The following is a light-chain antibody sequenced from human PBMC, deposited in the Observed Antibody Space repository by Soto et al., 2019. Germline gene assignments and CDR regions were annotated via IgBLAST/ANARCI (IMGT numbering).Light chain of an antibody. V-gene: IGKV1-5*01. CDR3: QQYDTYPWT. CDR1: QSISSW. CDR2: DAS. Sequence: DIQMTQSPSPLSATVGDRVTITCRASQSISSWLAWYQQKPGKAPKLLIYDASSLESGVPSRFSGSGSGTEFTLTISSLQPDDFATYYCQQYDTYPWTFGQGTKV. J-gene: IGKJ1*01.